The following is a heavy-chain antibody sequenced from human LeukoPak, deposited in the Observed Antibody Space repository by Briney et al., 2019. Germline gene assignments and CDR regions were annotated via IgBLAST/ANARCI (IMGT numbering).Heavy chain of an antibody. V-gene: IGHV3-30-3*01. CDR2: IPYDGSNK. D-gene: IGHD3-3*01. CDR1: GFTFSSYA. Sequence: PGGSLRLSCAASGFTFSSYAMHWVRQAPGKGLEWVAVIPYDGSNKYYADSVKGRFTISRDNSKNTLYLQMNSLRAEDTAVYYCARDGVDFWSGYYPNYFDYWGQGTLVTVSS. CDR3: ARDGVDFWSGYYPNYFDY. J-gene: IGHJ4*02.